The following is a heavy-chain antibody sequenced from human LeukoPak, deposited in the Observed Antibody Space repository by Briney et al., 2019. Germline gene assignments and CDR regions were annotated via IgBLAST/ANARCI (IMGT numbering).Heavy chain of an antibody. CDR2: IYHTGTT. D-gene: IGHD3-22*01. J-gene: IGHJ4*02. V-gene: IGHV4-4*08. Sequence: SETLSLTCTVSGGSIRSYYWSWIRQTPGKGLEWIGSIYHTGTTYYNPSLKTRVTIYVDTSKKQFSLKLNSVTAADTAVYYCARDDSSGSGPSDYWGQGTLVTVSS. CDR3: ARDDSSGSGPSDY. CDR1: GGSIRSYY.